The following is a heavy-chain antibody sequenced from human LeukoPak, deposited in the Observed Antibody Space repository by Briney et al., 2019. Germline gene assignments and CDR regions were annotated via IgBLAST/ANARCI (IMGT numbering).Heavy chain of an antibody. J-gene: IGHJ4*02. CDR2: VIPNSGAT. D-gene: IGHD6-6*01. Sequence: ASVKVSCKASGYTFTSKYMHWLRQAPGQGPEWMGWVIPNSGATNYAQKFQGRVTMTRDTSISTAYMELSALTSDDTAVYSCATVLGWGQGTLVTVSS. CDR1: GYTFTSKY. CDR3: ATVLG. V-gene: IGHV1-2*02.